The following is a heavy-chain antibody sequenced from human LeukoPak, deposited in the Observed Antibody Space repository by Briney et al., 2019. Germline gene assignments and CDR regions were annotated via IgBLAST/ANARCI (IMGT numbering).Heavy chain of an antibody. J-gene: IGHJ4*02. V-gene: IGHV4-39*01. D-gene: IGHD5-24*01. CDR2: LSSTKSD. CDR1: GGSISGRSHY. Sequence: SDTLSLTYSVSGGSISGRSHYWGWIRPPPGKDLQWIASLSSTKSDFQNLSLKSRLTISVDTSKTHFPLHLPSVTAADTAIYYCARHATYGNTWPIDIWGQGTLVTVSS. CDR3: ARHATYGNTWPIDI.